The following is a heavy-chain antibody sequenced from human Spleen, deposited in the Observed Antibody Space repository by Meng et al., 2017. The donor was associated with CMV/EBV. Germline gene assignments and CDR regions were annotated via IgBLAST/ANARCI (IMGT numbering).Heavy chain of an antibody. Sequence: CKASGYTLTSYGISWVRQAPGQGLEWMGWISAYNGNTNYAQKLQGRVTMTTDTSTSTAYMELRSLRSDDPAVYYCATKERRDGYNHWGQGTLVTVSS. J-gene: IGHJ4*02. CDR3: ATKERRDGYNH. D-gene: IGHD5-24*01. CDR1: GYTLTSYG. V-gene: IGHV1-18*01. CDR2: ISAYNGNT.